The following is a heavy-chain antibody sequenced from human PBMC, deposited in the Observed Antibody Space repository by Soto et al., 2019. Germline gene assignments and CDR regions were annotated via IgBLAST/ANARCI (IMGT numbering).Heavy chain of an antibody. Sequence: QVHLQESGPGLVKPSQTLSLTCTVSGGSISNAQYYWAWIRQHPGKGLEWIGYIYYSGNTYYSPSLNSRVSISIDTSKNLFSLKVNSVTAADTAVYYCAKTYGPFGWLDPWGQGTLVTVSS. CDR1: GGSISNAQYY. D-gene: IGHD3-10*01. CDR2: IYYSGNT. V-gene: IGHV4-31*03. CDR3: AKTYGPFGWLDP. J-gene: IGHJ5*02.